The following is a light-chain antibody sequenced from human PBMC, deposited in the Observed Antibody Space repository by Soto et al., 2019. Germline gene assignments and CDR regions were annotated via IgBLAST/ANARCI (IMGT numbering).Light chain of an antibody. Sequence: QSVLTQPPSASGTPGQRVTISCSGSSSNIGSNTVSWYQQLPGTAPKLLIYTNNQRPSGVPDRFSGSKSGTSASLAISGLQSEDEADYYCVTWDDSLTGVVFGGGTQLTVL. CDR2: TNN. V-gene: IGLV1-44*01. J-gene: IGLJ2*01. CDR1: SSNIGSNT. CDR3: VTWDDSLTGVV.